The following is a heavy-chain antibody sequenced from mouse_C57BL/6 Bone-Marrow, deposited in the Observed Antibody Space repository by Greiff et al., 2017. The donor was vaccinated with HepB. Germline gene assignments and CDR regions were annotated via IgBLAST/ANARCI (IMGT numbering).Heavy chain of an antibody. J-gene: IGHJ1*03. V-gene: IGHV5-15*01. CDR2: ISNLAYSI. Sequence: EVKLVEPGGGLVQPGGSLKLSCAASGFTFSDYGMAWVRQAPRKGPEWVAFISNLAYSIYYADTVTGRFTISRENAKNTLYLEMSSLRSEDTAMYYCARTFSAPDWYFDVWGTGTTVTVSS. CDR1: GFTFSDYG. CDR3: ARTFSAPDWYFDV.